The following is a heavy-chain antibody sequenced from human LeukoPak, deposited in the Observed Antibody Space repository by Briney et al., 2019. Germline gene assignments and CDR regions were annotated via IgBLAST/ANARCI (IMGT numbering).Heavy chain of an antibody. CDR2: ISGSGGST. J-gene: IGHJ4*02. CDR3: AKEHDYVWGSYRPFDY. V-gene: IGHV3-23*01. D-gene: IGHD3-16*02. Sequence: PGGSLRLSCAASGFTFSSYAMSWVRQAPGKGLEWVSAISGSGGSTCYADSVKGRFTISRDNSKNTLYLQMNSLRAEDTAVYYCAKEHDYVWGSYRPFDYWGQGTLVTVSS. CDR1: GFTFSSYA.